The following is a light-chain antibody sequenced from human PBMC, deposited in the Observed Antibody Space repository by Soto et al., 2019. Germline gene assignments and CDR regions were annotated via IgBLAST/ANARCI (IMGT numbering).Light chain of an antibody. CDR1: QSVTSSY. CDR2: GAS. J-gene: IGKJ1*01. V-gene: IGKV3-20*01. CDR3: QQYGSSPPWT. Sequence: EIELTQSPGTLSLSPGERATLSCRASQSVTSSYLAWYQQKPGQAPRLLIYGASSRATDIPDRFSGSGSGTDFTLTISRLEPEDFAVYYCQQYGSSPPWTFGQGTKVEIK.